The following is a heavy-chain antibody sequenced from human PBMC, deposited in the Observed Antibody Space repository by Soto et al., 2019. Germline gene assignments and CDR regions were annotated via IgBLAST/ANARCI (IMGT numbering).Heavy chain of an antibody. V-gene: IGHV1-18*01. CDR2: ISAHNGNT. CDR1: GYDFTTYG. D-gene: IGHD1-26*01. Sequence: QVHLVQSGAEVKQSGASVKVSCKGSGYDFTTYGITWVRQAPGQGLEWMAWISAHNGNTDYAQTLQGRVTVTRNTSTSAAYMELRSLRSDDTAVYYCASGRYGDYWGQGALVTVSS. J-gene: IGHJ4*02. CDR3: ASGRYGDY.